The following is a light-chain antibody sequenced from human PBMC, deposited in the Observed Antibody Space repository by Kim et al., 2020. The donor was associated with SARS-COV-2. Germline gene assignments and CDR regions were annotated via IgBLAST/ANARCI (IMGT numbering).Light chain of an antibody. V-gene: IGKV3-20*01. J-gene: IGKJ2*01. CDR3: QHYGSSPYT. CDR2: STS. Sequence: EIVLTQSPGILSLSPGEGATLSCRASQSVSTNYLAWYQQKPGQAPSLLIYSTSRRATGIPDRFSGSGSGTDFTLTISRLEPEDFAVYYCQHYGSSPYTFGQGTKLEI. CDR1: QSVSTNY.